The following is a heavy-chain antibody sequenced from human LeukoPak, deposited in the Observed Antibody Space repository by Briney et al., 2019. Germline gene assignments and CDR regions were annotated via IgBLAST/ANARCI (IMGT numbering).Heavy chain of an antibody. CDR3: ARRNSYCSSTSCSSFDY. CDR1: GYTFTGYY. D-gene: IGHD2-2*01. Sequence: ASVKVSCKASGYTFTGYYMHWVRQAPGQGLEWMGWINPNSGGTNYAQKFQGRVTMTRDTSISTAYMELSRLRSDDTAVYYCARRNSYCSSTSCSSFDYWGQGTLVTVSS. J-gene: IGHJ4*02. V-gene: IGHV1-2*02. CDR2: INPNSGGT.